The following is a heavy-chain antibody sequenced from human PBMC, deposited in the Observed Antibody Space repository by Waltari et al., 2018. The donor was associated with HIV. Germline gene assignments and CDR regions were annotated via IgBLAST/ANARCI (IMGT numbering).Heavy chain of an antibody. CDR2: RYAAGSA. Sequence: ETLSLTCNVYGVSINGYNWSWLQQNLAGNGEAANKLVWLGRRYAAGSADVRGSLKTRLTMSMDTSKNTVSLTLMGVTAADTAIYYCVKSTFMGVEPSDWFNPWGPGTLVTVSS. D-gene: IGHD3-3*02. CDR3: VKSTFMGVEPSDWFNP. CDR1: GVSINGYN. J-gene: IGHJ5*02. V-gene: IGHV4-4*07.